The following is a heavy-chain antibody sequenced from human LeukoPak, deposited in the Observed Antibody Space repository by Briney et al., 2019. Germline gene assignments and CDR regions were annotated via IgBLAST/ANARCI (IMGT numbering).Heavy chain of an antibody. CDR2: INLDGSEE. V-gene: IGHV3-7*02. Sequence: GGSLRLSCAASGVTSSSYWMNWGRQAPGKGLEWVANINLDGSEESYVDSVKGRFTISRDNAKNSLYLQMNSLRAEDTAVFYCAIGGYYCVDWGQGTLVTVSS. J-gene: IGHJ4*02. CDR1: GVTSSSYW. CDR3: AIGGYYCVD. D-gene: IGHD3-22*01.